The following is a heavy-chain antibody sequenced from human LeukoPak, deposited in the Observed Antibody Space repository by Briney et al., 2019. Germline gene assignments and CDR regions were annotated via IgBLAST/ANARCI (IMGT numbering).Heavy chain of an antibody. Sequence: SETLSLTCAVYGGSFSDCYWSWIRQPPGKGLEWIGEINQSGSTNYNPSLKSRVTISVDTSKNQFSLKLSSVTAADTAVYYCVRQILTDYYRFDYWGQGTLVTVSS. D-gene: IGHD3-9*01. V-gene: IGHV4-34*01. CDR3: VRQILTDYYRFDY. J-gene: IGHJ4*02. CDR2: INQSGST. CDR1: GGSFSDCY.